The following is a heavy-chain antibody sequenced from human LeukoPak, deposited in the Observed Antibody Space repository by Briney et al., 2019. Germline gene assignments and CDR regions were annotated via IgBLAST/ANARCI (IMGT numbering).Heavy chain of an antibody. CDR3: AKETDILTVAALDY. CDR1: GFTFSNFG. D-gene: IGHD3-9*01. J-gene: IGHJ4*02. V-gene: IGHV3-30*02. CDR2: IRYDGSNE. Sequence: PGGPLRLSCAASGFTFSNFGMHWVRQAPGKGLEWVAFIRYDGSNEYYADSVKGRFTISRDNSKNTLYLQMNSLRAEDTAVYYCAKETDILTVAALDYWGQGTLVTVSS.